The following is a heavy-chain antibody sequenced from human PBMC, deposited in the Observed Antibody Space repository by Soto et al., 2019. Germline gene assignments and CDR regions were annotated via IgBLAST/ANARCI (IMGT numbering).Heavy chain of an antibody. J-gene: IGHJ6*02. Sequence: GGSLRLSCAASGFTFSSYWMSWVRQAPGKGLEWVANIKQDGSEKYYVDSVKGRFTISRDNAKNSLYLQMNSLRAEDTAVYYCAGEGYYYDSSGYSYYGMDVWGQGATVTVSS. CDR3: AGEGYYYDSSGYSYYGMDV. CDR2: IKQDGSEK. CDR1: GFTFSSYW. V-gene: IGHV3-7*01. D-gene: IGHD3-22*01.